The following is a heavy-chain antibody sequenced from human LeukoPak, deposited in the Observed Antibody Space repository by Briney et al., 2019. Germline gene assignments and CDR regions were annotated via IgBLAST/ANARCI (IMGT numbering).Heavy chain of an antibody. Sequence: GGSLRLSCAASGFTVSSKYMSWVRQAPGKGLEWVSIIYSGGSTYYADSVKGRFTISRDNSKNTLFLQMDSLRAEDTAVYYCARGGSISHFDYWGQGTLDTVSS. D-gene: IGHD2-15*01. CDR2: IYSGGST. V-gene: IGHV3-53*01. CDR3: ARGGSISHFDY. J-gene: IGHJ4*02. CDR1: GFTVSSKY.